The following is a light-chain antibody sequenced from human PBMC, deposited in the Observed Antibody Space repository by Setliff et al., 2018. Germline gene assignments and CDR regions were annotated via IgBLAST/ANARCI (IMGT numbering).Light chain of an antibody. Sequence: QSALTQPASVSGSPGQSITISCTGSSSDVGLYNSVSWYQKFPGKAPRLMIYDVTKRPSGVSIRFSGSKSGNTASLTISGLQAEDEADYYCCSYAGSYPYVFGTGTKVTVL. CDR1: SSDVGLYNS. CDR2: DVT. V-gene: IGLV2-14*01. CDR3: CSYAGSYPYV. J-gene: IGLJ1*01.